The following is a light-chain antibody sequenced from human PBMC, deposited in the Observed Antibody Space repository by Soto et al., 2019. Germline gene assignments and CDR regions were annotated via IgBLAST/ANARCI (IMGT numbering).Light chain of an antibody. V-gene: IGKV3D-15*01. CDR2: GAS. CDR3: QQYNNWPPKWT. CDR1: QSVSSSY. Sequence: PGERVTLSCRARQSVSSSYLTWYQQKPGQAPRLLIYGASTRATSIPARFSGSGSGTEFTLTISSLQSEDFAVYYCQQYNNWPPKWTFGQGTKVDIK. J-gene: IGKJ1*01.